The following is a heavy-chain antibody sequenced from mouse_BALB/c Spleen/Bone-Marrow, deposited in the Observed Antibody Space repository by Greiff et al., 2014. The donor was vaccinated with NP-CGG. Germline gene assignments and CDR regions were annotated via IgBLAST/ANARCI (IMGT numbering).Heavy chain of an antibody. CDR2: INPNNGGT. CDR3: AREGFGAWFAY. J-gene: IGHJ3*01. CDR1: GYTFTGYN. V-gene: IGHV1-18*01. D-gene: IGHD3-1*01. Sequence: VQLQQSGPELVKPGASVKIPCKASGYTFTGYNMDWVKQSHGKSLEWIGDINPNNGGTIYNQKFKGKATLTVDKSSSTAYMELRSLTSEDTAVYYCAREGFGAWFAYWGQGTLVTVSA.